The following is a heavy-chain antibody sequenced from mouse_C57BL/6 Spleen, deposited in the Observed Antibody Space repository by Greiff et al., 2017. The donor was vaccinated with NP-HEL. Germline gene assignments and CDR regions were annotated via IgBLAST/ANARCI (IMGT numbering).Heavy chain of an antibody. CDR3: ARYDVWFAY. J-gene: IGHJ3*01. CDR2: IDPSDSYT. D-gene: IGHD2-3*01. V-gene: IGHV1-69*01. Sequence: QVQLQQPGAELVMPGASVKLSCKASGYTFTSYWMHWVKQRPGQGLEWIGEIDPSDSYTNYNQKFKGKSTLTVDKSSSTAYMQLSSLTSEDSAVDYCARYDVWFAYWGQGTLVTVSA. CDR1: GYTFTSYW.